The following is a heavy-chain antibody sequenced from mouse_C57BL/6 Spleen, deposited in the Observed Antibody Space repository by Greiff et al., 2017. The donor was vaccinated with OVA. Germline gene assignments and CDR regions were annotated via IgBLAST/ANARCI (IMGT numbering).Heavy chain of an antibody. CDR2: INPSNGGT. CDR3: ARDGDYYGSSLYYAMDY. V-gene: IGHV1-53*01. D-gene: IGHD1-1*01. Sequence: QVQLKQPGTELVKPGASVKLSCKASGYTFTSYWMHWVKQRPGQGLEWIGNINPSNGGTNYNEKFKSKATLTVDKSSSTAYMQLSSLTSEDSAVYYCARDGDYYGSSLYYAMDYWGQGTSVTVSS. CDR1: GYTFTSYW. J-gene: IGHJ4*01.